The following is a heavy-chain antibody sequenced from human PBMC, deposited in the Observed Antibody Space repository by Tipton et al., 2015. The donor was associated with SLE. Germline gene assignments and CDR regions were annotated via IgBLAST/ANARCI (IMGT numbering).Heavy chain of an antibody. CDR2: ISGSGGST. J-gene: IGHJ6*02. V-gene: IGHV3-23*01. CDR1: GFTFSSYV. D-gene: IGHD3-3*01. Sequence: SLRLSCAASGFTFSSYVLTWVRQAPGKGLEWVSAISGSGGSTYYADSVKGRFTISRDNSKNTLYLQMNSLRAEDTAVYYCAKGRLRFLEWPHSMDVWGQGTTVTVSS. CDR3: AKGRLRFLEWPHSMDV.